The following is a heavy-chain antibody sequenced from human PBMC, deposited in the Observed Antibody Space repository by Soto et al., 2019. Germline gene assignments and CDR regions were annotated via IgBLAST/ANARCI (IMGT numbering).Heavy chain of an antibody. D-gene: IGHD2-15*01. CDR1: GFTVSSKY. CDR3: ARDDVLCDGARCYGIPLDV. CDR2: IQSGGTT. J-gene: IGHJ6*04. Sequence: PGGSLRLSCAASGFTVSSKYMTWVRQAPGKGLEWVSLIQSGGTTYYADSVKGRFTISRDTSENTLHLQMDSLRVEDTAVYYCARDDVLCDGARCYGIPLDVWGKATTVTVSS. V-gene: IGHV3-66*01.